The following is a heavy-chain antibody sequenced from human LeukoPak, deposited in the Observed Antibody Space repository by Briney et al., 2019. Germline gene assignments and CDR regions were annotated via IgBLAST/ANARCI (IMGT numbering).Heavy chain of an antibody. V-gene: IGHV4-59*01. D-gene: IGHD5-12*01. Sequence: PSETLSLTCTVSGGSISSYYWSWIRQPPGKGLEWIGYIYYSGSTNYNPSLKSRVTISVDTSKNQFSLKLSSVTAADTAVYYCARHIVATIGFDYWGQGTLVTVSS. CDR1: GGSISSYY. CDR2: IYYSGST. J-gene: IGHJ4*02. CDR3: ARHIVATIGFDY.